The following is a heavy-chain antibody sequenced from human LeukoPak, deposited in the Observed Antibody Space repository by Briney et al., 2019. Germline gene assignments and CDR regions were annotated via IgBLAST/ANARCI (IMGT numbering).Heavy chain of an antibody. J-gene: IGHJ4*02. CDR3: AAASYNSNGYDY. CDR1: GGSITTYY. D-gene: IGHD3-22*01. V-gene: IGHV4-59*01. Sequence: SETLSLTCTVSGGSITTYYWSWIRQPPGKRLEWIGYIFYSGSTHYNPSLRSRVTISEDTSKNQFSLRLSSVTAADTAVYYCAAASYNSNGYDYWGQGTLITVSS. CDR2: IFYSGST.